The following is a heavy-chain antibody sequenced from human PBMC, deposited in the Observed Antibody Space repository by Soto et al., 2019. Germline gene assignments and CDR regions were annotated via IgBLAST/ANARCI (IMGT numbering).Heavy chain of an antibody. CDR2: ISGSGGST. J-gene: IGHJ2*01. CDR3: AKWSYCSSTSCYQANWYFDL. Sequence: EVQLLESGGGLVQPGGSLRLSCAASGFTFSSYAMSWVRQAPGTGLEWVSAISGSGGSTYYADSVKGRFTISRDNSKNTLYLQMNSLRAEDTAVYYCAKWSYCSSTSCYQANWYFDLCGRGSLVTVSS. D-gene: IGHD2-2*01. V-gene: IGHV3-23*01. CDR1: GFTFSSYA.